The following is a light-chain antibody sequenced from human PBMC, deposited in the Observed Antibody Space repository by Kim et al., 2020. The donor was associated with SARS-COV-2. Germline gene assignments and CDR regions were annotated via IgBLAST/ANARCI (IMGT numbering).Light chain of an antibody. Sequence: NFMLTQPHSVSESPGKTVTISCTRSSGSIASNYVQLYQQRPGSAPTTVIYEDNQRPSGVPDRFSGSIDSSSNSASLTISGLKTEDEADYYCQSYDSSNLNWVFGGGTQLTVL. CDR2: EDN. CDR3: QSYDSSNLNWV. V-gene: IGLV6-57*04. CDR1: SGSIASNY. J-gene: IGLJ3*02.